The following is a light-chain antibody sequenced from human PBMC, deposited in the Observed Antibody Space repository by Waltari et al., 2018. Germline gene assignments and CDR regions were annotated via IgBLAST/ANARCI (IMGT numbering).Light chain of an antibody. CDR1: SSNIGSDY. CDR2: RNN. Sequence: QSVLTQPPSASGTPGQRVTISCSGSSSNIGSDYLYWYQHLPGAAPKLLIYRNNRRPSGVPDRFSGSKSGTSASLAINGLRSEDEGDYYCAAWDDSLRGQFGGGTKLTVL. CDR3: AAWDDSLRGQ. V-gene: IGLV1-47*01. J-gene: IGLJ2*01.